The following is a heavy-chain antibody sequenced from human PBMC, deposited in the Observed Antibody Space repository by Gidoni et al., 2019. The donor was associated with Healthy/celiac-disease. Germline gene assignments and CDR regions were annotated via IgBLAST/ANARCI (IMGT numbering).Heavy chain of an antibody. CDR3: ARDRGRFLEWPRDYYYMDV. J-gene: IGHJ6*03. Sequence: EVQLVESGGGLVQPGGSLRLSCATSGFTFSRYDMHWVRQATGKGLEWVSAIGTAGDTYYPGSVKCRFTISRENAKNSLYLQMNSLRAEDTAVYYCARDRGRFLEWPRDYYYMDVWGKGTTVTVSS. V-gene: IGHV3-13*01. CDR1: GFTFSRYD. D-gene: IGHD3-3*01. CDR2: IGTAGDT.